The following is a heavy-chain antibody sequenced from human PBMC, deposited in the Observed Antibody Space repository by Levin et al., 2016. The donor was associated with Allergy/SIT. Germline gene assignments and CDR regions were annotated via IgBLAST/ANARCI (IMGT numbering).Heavy chain of an antibody. CDR1: GDSIRNYY. V-gene: IGHV4-59*13. CDR3: ARVESGYSTWFDP. D-gene: IGHD5-12*01. Sequence: SETLSLTCNVSGDSIRNYYWTWIRQPPGKGLEWIGNTHYSGNTKYNPSLQSRVTMSVDTYKNQLSLNVHSVTAADTAVYYCARVESGYSTWFDPWGQGTLVTVSS. J-gene: IGHJ5*02. CDR2: THYSGNT.